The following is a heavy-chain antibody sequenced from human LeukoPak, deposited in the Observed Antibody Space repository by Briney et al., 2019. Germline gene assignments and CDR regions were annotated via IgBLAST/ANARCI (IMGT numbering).Heavy chain of an antibody. CDR1: GYTFSGYA. V-gene: IGHV3-23*01. Sequence: GGSLRLSCAASGYTFSGYAMSWVRQAPGKGLEWVSGISGSGGSTYYAEYVKGRFTISRDNSKNTLYLQMNSLRPHDTVVYYCANSYDFWSGSANAFHLWAQGTMLTLSS. CDR2: ISGSGGST. D-gene: IGHD3-3*01. CDR3: ANSYDFWSGSANAFHL. J-gene: IGHJ3*01.